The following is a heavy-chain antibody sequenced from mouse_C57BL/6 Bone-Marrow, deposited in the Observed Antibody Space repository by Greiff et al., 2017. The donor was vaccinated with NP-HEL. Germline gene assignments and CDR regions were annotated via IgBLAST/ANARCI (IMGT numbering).Heavy chain of an antibody. CDR3: ARLGQYHFDY. CDR1: GYTFTSYW. Sequence: QVQLKQPGAELVRPGSSVKLSCKASGYTFTSYWMHWVKQRPIQGLEWIGNIDPSDSETHYNQKFKDKATLTVDKSSSTAYMQLSSLTSEDSAVYYCARLGQYHFDYWGQGTTLTVSS. J-gene: IGHJ2*01. CDR2: IDPSDSET. D-gene: IGHD3-3*01. V-gene: IGHV1-52*01.